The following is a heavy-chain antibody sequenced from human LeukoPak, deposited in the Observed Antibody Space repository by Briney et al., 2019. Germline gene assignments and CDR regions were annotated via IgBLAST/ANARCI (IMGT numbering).Heavy chain of an antibody. J-gene: IGHJ1*01. V-gene: IGHV3-30*18. Sequence: PGGSLRLSCAASGFTFSSYGMHWVRQAPGKGLEWVAVISYDGSNKYYADSVKGRFTISRDNSKNMLYLQMNSLRAEDTAMYYCAKDGLATVNLYFQHWGQGTLVTVSS. CDR2: ISYDGSNK. CDR1: GFTFSSYG. CDR3: AKDGLATVNLYFQH. D-gene: IGHD4-17*01.